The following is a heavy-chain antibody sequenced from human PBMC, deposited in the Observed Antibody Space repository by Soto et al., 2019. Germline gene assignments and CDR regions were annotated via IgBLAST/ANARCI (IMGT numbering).Heavy chain of an antibody. CDR1: GFTFSSYA. V-gene: IGHV3-30-3*01. CDR3: ARGGDYFDY. Sequence: QVQLVESGGGVVQPGRSLRLYCAASGFTFSSYAMHWVRQAPGKGLEWVAVISYDGSNKYYADSVKGRFTISRDNSKKTLYLQMNSLRAEDTAVYYCARGGDYFDYWGQGTLVTVSS. CDR2: ISYDGSNK. J-gene: IGHJ4*02. D-gene: IGHD3-16*01.